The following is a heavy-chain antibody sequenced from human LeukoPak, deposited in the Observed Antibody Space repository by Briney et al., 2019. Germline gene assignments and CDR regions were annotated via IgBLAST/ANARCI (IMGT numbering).Heavy chain of an antibody. J-gene: IGHJ3*02. D-gene: IGHD3-9*01. Sequence: GASVKVSCKASGYTFTSYDINWVRQATGQGLEWMGWMNPNSGNTGYAQKFQGRVTMTRNTSISTAYMELSSLRSEDTAVYYCARDRSGLRYFDWLRTNDAFDIWGQGTMVTVSS. CDR2: MNPNSGNT. CDR3: ARDRSGLRYFDWLRTNDAFDI. CDR1: GYTFTSYD. V-gene: IGHV1-8*01.